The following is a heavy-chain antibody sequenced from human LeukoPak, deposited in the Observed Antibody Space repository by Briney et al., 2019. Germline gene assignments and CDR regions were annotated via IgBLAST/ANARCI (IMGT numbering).Heavy chain of an antibody. Sequence: ASVKVSCKASGYIFTGYYMHWVRQAPGQGLEWMGWINANSGGTKYAQKFQGRVTMTRDMSTSTVYMELSSLRSEDTAVYYCARDAEIQLWFDYWGQGTLVTVSS. J-gene: IGHJ4*02. V-gene: IGHV1-2*02. D-gene: IGHD5-18*01. CDR3: ARDAEIQLWFDY. CDR2: INANSGGT. CDR1: GYIFTGYY.